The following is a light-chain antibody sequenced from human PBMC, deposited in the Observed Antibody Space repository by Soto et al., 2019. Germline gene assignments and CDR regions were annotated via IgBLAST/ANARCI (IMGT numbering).Light chain of an antibody. CDR1: QAIRDD. CDR2: GAS. Sequence: AIQMTQSPSYLSAYVGDRVTITCRASQAIRDDLGWYQQKPGKAPKLLIYGASSLHDRVPSRFSGSGSGTDFTLTISSLQPEDFATYYCLQDNNYPWTFGQGTKVEVK. CDR3: LQDNNYPWT. V-gene: IGKV1-6*01. J-gene: IGKJ1*01.